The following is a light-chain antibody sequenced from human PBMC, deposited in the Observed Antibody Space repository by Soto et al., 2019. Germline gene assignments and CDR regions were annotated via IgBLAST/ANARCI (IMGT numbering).Light chain of an antibody. CDR2: WAS. V-gene: IGKV4-1*01. J-gene: IGKJ3*01. CDR1: QIVLYSSNNKNY. Sequence: DLLLNQSPDSLAVSLGERATINYKSSQIVLYSSNNKNYLAWYQQKPGQPPKLLIYWASTRESRVPDRFSGSGSGTDFTLTINGLQAEDVAVYFCQQYHTTPFTFGPGTKVDIK. CDR3: QQYHTTPFT.